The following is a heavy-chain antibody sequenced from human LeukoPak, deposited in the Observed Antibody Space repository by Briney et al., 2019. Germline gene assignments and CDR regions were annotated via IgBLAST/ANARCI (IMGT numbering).Heavy chain of an antibody. CDR1: AGSISSYY. V-gene: IGHV4-59*01. Sequence: PSETLSLTCTVSAGSISSYYWSWVRQPPGRGLEWIGHIYYSGSTNYNPSLKSRVTISVDTSKNQFFLKLSSVTAADTAVYYCARDGSSGWYYDYWGQGTLVTVSS. D-gene: IGHD6-19*01. CDR3: ARDGSSGWYYDY. CDR2: IYYSGST. J-gene: IGHJ4*02.